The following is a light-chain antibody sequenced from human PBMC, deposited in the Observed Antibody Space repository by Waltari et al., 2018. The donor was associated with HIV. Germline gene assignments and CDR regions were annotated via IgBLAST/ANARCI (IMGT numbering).Light chain of an antibody. CDR3: QSYDSSVNGLVI. CDR2: GNK. V-gene: IGLV1-40*01. CDR1: NSNIGERYD. Sequence: QSVLTQPPSVSGAPGQRVTISCTGSNSNIGERYDFHWYQQFPGASPKLIIYGNKNRPSGVPDRFSGSKSGTSASLAITGLQADDEADYYCQSYDSSVNGLVIFGGGTKLTVL. J-gene: IGLJ2*01.